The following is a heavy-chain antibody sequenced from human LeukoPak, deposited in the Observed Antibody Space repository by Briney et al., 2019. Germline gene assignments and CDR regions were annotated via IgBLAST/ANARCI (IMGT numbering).Heavy chain of an antibody. V-gene: IGHV1-69*02. D-gene: IGHD6-13*01. J-gene: IGHJ4*02. Sequence: SVKVSCKAYGRTFSSYTSRWVRKAPGKGLEWLGRIIACLGISNSDQKLQGRVTITADKSTSTAYMELSSLRSEDAGVYYCDGDPYSSNWCEDYWVQETLVIAS. CDR3: DGDPYSSNWCEDY. CDR2: IIACLGIS. CDR1: GRTFSSYT.